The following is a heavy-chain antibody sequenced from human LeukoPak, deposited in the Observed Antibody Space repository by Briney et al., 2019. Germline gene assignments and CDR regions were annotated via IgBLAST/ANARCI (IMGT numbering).Heavy chain of an antibody. J-gene: IGHJ4*02. D-gene: IGHD5-12*01. Sequence: SETLSLTCTVSGGSISSSSYYWGWIRQPPGKGLEWIGSIYYSGSTNYDPSLKSRVTISVDTSKNQFSLKLSSVTAADTAVYYCARAESGYDRGGYFDYWGQGTLVTVSS. CDR3: ARAESGYDRGGYFDY. CDR2: IYYSGST. CDR1: GGSISSSSYY. V-gene: IGHV4-39*07.